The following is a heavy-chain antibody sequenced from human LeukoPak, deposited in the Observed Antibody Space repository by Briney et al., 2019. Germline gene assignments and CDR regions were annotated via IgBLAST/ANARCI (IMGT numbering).Heavy chain of an antibody. D-gene: IGHD3-22*01. CDR2: ISYSGST. CDR3: AREPGFDSSGYLNWFDP. Sequence: SETLSLTCTVSGVSISSYYWSWIRQPPGKGLEWIACISYSGSTKYNPSLKSRVTISVDTSKNQLSLKLSSVTAADTAVYYCAREPGFDSSGYLNWFDPWGQGTLVTVSS. V-gene: IGHV4-59*01. CDR1: GVSISSYY. J-gene: IGHJ5*02.